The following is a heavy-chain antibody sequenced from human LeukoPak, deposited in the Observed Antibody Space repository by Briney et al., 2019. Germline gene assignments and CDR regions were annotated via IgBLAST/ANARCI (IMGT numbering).Heavy chain of an antibody. CDR2: IYYSGNT. D-gene: IGHD3-22*01. CDR1: GGSISSFY. V-gene: IGHV4-59*01. J-gene: IGHJ3*02. Sequence: PSETLSLTCTVSGGSISSFYWSWVRQPPGKGLGGIGDIYYSGNTNYNPSLKSRVTISVDTSKNQFSLKLSSVTAADTAVYYCARGGGLGYDSSGYYYGAFDIWGQGTMVTVSS. CDR3: ARGGGLGYDSSGYYYGAFDI.